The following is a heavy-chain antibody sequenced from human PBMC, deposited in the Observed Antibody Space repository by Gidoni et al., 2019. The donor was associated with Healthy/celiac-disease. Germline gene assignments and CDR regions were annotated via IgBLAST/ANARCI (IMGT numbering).Heavy chain of an antibody. V-gene: IGHV4-34*01. J-gene: IGHJ4*02. CDR3: ARVYWGEARFDY. Sequence: QVQLQQWGAGLLKPSETLSLTCAVYGGSFSGYYWSWIRQPPGKGLEWIGEINHSGSTNYNPSLKSRVTISVDTSKNQFSLKLSSVTAADTAVYYCARVYWGEARFDYWGQGTLVTVSS. D-gene: IGHD2-21*01. CDR1: GGSFSGYY. CDR2: INHSGST.